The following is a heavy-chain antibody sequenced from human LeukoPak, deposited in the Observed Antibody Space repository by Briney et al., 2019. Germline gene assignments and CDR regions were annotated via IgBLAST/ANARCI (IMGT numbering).Heavy chain of an antibody. J-gene: IGHJ4*02. V-gene: IGHV4-59*08. D-gene: IGHD3-22*01. CDR2: IYYSGST. Sequence: KPSETLSLTCTVSGGSISSYYWSWIRQPPGKGLEWIGYIYYSGSTNYNPSLESRVTISVDTSKNQFSLKLSSVTAADTAVYYCARLNSSGYYYLYWGQGTLVTVSS. CDR3: ARLNSSGYYYLY. CDR1: GGSISSYY.